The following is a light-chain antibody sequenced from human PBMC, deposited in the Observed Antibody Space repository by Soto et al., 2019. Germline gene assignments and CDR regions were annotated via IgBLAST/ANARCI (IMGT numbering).Light chain of an antibody. V-gene: IGKV1-33*01. J-gene: IGKJ4*01. CDR3: QQYDNLPLT. CDR1: QDISNY. CDR2: DAS. Sequence: DIQMTXSXXSXXAXVXDRVTSTCQASQDISNYLNWYQKKPGKAPKLLIYDASNLETGVPSRFSGSGSGTDFTFTISSLQPEDIATYYCQQYDNLPLTFGGGTKVDI.